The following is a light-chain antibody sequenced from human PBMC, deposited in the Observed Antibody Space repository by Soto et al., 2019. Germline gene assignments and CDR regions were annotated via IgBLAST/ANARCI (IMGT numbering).Light chain of an antibody. CDR3: QQYGMQTQT. Sequence: DIVLTQSPGTLSLSPGDTATLSCGASQSFTSDYLDWYQQHHCQAPRLLIYDASTRATGVPERLSGSGYATDLTLTISRLQHEDFEVYYCQQYGMQTQTFGQGTKVDIK. CDR2: DAS. V-gene: IGKV3-20*01. CDR1: QSFTSDY. J-gene: IGKJ1*01.